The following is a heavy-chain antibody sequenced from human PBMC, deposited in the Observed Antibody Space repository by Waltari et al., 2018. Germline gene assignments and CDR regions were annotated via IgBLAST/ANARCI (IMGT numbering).Heavy chain of an antibody. CDR1: GVSISSSSTY. J-gene: IGHJ3*02. CDR3: ARVSMVQGNAFDI. D-gene: IGHD3-10*01. Sequence: QLQLQESGPGLVKPSETLSLTCTFSGVSISSSSTYWGLIRQPPGKGLEWIGSIYYSGSTYYNPSLKSRVTISVDTSKNQFSLKLSSVTAADTAVYYCARVSMVQGNAFDIWGQGTMVTVSS. V-gene: IGHV4-39*07. CDR2: IYYSGST.